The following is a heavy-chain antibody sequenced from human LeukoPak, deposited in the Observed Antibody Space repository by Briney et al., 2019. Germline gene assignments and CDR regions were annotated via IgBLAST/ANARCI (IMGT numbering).Heavy chain of an antibody. D-gene: IGHD5-18*01. J-gene: IGHJ3*02. CDR2: ISWNSGSI. CDR3: ARDREGHSYGYDAFDI. V-gene: IGHV3-9*01. CDR1: GFTFDDYA. Sequence: GGSLRLSCAASGFTFDDYAMHWVRQAPGKGLEWVSGISWNSGSIGYADSVKGRFTISRDNAKNSLYLQMNSLRAEDTAVYYCARDREGHSYGYDAFDIWGQGTMVTVSS.